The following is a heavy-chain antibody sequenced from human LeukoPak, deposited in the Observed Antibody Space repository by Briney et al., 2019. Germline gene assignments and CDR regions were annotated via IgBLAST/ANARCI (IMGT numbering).Heavy chain of an antibody. D-gene: IGHD5-12*01. CDR3: ARVGYSGYDDRGSFDY. CDR1: GYSISNGYY. J-gene: IGHJ4*02. CDR2: IYHSGST. V-gene: IGHV4-38-2*02. Sequence: SETLSLTCTVSGYSISNGYYWGWIRQPPGKGLEWIGNIYHSGSTYYNPSLKSRVTISVDTSKNQFSLKLSSVTAADTAVYYCARVGYSGYDDRGSFDYWGQGTLVTVSS.